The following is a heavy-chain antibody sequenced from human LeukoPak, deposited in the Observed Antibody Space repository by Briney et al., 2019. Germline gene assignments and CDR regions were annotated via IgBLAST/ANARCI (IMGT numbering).Heavy chain of an antibody. CDR2: IKQDGSEN. D-gene: IGHD2-2*01. J-gene: IGHJ4*02. CDR1: GFTFNTYY. Sequence: GGSLRLSCAASGFTFNTYYMTWVRQAPGKGLEWVAGIKQDGSENYYMDSVKGRFTISRDNSRNSLYLQMNSLRAEDMAVYFCARERYCTSATCYVGVPFDSWGQGTLVTVSS. CDR3: ARERYCTSATCYVGVPFDS. V-gene: IGHV3-7*01.